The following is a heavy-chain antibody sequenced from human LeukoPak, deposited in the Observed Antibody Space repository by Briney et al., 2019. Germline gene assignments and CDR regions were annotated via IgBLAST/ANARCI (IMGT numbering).Heavy chain of an antibody. CDR1: GGSFSGYY. V-gene: IGHV4-34*01. Sequence: SETLSLTCGVYGGSFSGYYWSWIRQPPGKGLEWIGEINHSGSTNHNPSLKSRVTISVDTSKNQFSLKLTSVTAADTAVYYCARGRSWNYGGWFDPWGQGTLVTVSS. CDR2: INHSGST. CDR3: ARGRSWNYGGWFDP. D-gene: IGHD1-7*01. J-gene: IGHJ5*02.